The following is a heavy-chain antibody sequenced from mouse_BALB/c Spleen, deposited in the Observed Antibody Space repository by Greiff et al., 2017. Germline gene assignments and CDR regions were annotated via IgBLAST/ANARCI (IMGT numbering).Heavy chain of an antibody. Sequence: QVQLQQSGAELVRPGVSVKISCKGSGYTFTDYAMHWVKQSHAKSLEWIGVISTYYGDASYNQKFKGKATMTVDKSSSTAYMELARLTSEDSAIYYCARLGKLGAALYYAMDYWGQGTSVTVSS. CDR2: ISTYYGDA. V-gene: IGHV1S137*01. CDR3: ARLGKLGAALYYAMDY. CDR1: GYTFTDYA. J-gene: IGHJ4*01. D-gene: IGHD4-1*01.